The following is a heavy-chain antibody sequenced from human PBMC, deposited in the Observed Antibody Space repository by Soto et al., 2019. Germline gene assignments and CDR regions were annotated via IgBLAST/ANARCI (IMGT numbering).Heavy chain of an antibody. CDR2: IRSKVYGVTT. CDR1: GFTFSDYA. Sequence: PGGSLRLSCTTSGFTFSDYAISWFRQAPGKGLEWVGVIRSKVYGVTTDYAASVKGRFAISRDDSKDTAYLQMNSVTTEATAVCFCAPYTSVSRYSFHGMDVWGEGTTVTDSS. J-gene: IGHJ6*02. D-gene: IGHD2-2*01. CDR3: APYTSVSRYSFHGMDV. V-gene: IGHV3-49*03.